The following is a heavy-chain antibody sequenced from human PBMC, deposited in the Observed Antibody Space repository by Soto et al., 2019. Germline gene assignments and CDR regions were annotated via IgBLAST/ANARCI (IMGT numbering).Heavy chain of an antibody. CDR3: ARRDYYYYGFDV. Sequence: EVQLVESGGGLVKPGGSLRLSCVASGFTFRSYSMNWVRQAPGKGLEWVSSISTSSSYIYYAASVKGRFTISSDNPKNSLYLQMHSPRAEDTAVYYCARRDYYYYGFDVWSQVTRVTVSS. CDR1: GFTFRSYS. CDR2: ISTSSSYI. J-gene: IGHJ6*02. V-gene: IGHV3-21*01.